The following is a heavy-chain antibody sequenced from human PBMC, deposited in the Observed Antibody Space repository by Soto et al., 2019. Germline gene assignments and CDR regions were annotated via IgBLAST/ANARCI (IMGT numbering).Heavy chain of an antibody. Sequence: PSETLSLTCAVYGGSFSGYYWSWIRQPPGKGLEWIGEINHSGSTNYNPSLKSRVTISVDTSKNQFSLKLSSVTAADTAVYYCARGRRHYDFWSGVYMDVWGKGTTVTVSS. V-gene: IGHV4-34*01. CDR2: INHSGST. CDR3: ARGRRHYDFWSGVYMDV. CDR1: GGSFSGYY. D-gene: IGHD3-3*01. J-gene: IGHJ6*03.